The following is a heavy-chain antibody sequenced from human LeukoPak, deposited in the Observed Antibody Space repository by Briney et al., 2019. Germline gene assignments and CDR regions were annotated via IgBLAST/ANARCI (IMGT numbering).Heavy chain of an antibody. CDR1: GYTFTSYA. Sequence: GASVKVSCKASGYTFTSYAMNWVRQAPGQGLEWMGWINTNTGNPTYAQGFTGRFVFSLDTSVSTAYLQISSLKAEDTAVYYCARDMGRFSGYDYRYYYYYMDVWGKGTTVTVSS. CDR3: ARDMGRFSGYDYRYYYYYMDV. D-gene: IGHD5-12*01. V-gene: IGHV7-4-1*02. J-gene: IGHJ6*03. CDR2: INTNTGNP.